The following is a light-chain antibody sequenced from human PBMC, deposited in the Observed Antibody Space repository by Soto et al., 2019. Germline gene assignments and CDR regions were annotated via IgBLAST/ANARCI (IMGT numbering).Light chain of an antibody. CDR2: AAS. CDR3: RQSYNFLFT. CDR1: WSISSY. Sequence: DIPLSPSPASLSASVGDRVTITCRASWSISSYLNWYQQKPGKAPKLLIYAASSLQSGVPSRFSGSGSATDFTLTISSLQPEDFATYFCRQSYNFLFTFGPGTKVDIK. V-gene: IGKV1-39*01. J-gene: IGKJ3*01.